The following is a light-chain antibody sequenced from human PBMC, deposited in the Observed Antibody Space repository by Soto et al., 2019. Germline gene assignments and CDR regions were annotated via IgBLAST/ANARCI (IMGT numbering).Light chain of an antibody. CDR2: GAS. CDR3: QQYGSSLIT. Sequence: EIVLTQAAGTLSLSPGERATLSCRASQSVSSSYLAWYQQKPGQAPRLLIYGASSRATGIPDRFSGSGSGTDFTLTISRLEPEDFAVYYCQQYGSSLITFGPGTKVDNK. J-gene: IGKJ3*01. V-gene: IGKV3-20*01. CDR1: QSVSSSY.